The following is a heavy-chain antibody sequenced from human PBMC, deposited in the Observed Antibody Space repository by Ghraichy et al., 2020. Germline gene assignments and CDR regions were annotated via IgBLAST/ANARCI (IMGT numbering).Heavy chain of an antibody. CDR3: ARAYDYGDLYYFDF. CDR1: GGTFSGYT. D-gene: IGHD4-17*01. J-gene: IGHJ4*02. V-gene: IGHV1-69*13. CDR2: IMPILGTT. Sequence: SVKVSCKAPGGTFSGYTINWMRQAPGQGLEWMGGIMPILGTTQYSQKFQVRLTITADESTAVAYMELSSLRSDDTAFYYCARAYDYGDLYYFDFWGQGTLVTVSS.